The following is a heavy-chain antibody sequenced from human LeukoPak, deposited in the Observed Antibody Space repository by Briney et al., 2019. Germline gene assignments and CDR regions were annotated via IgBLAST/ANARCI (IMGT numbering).Heavy chain of an antibody. D-gene: IGHD2-21*02. CDR2: FYSGGST. Sequence: GRSLRLAYAASGFTVSRTCMSWVRQAPGEGLECVSLFYSGGSTFYAGPVKGRFTISRDNSQNTLDLQMNSLREEDTAVYYCARDAKCGGDCYAGGALDIWGQGTVVIVSS. V-gene: IGHV3-66*01. CDR3: ARDAKCGGDCYAGGALDI. CDR1: GFTVSRTC. J-gene: IGHJ3*02.